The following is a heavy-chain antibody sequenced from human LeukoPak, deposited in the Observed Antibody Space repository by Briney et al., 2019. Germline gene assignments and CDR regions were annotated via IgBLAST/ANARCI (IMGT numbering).Heavy chain of an antibody. D-gene: IGHD1-26*01. CDR2: IYLGGRP. J-gene: IGHJ5*02. CDR1: GDSIDSSS. Sequence: SETLSLTCTVFGDSIDSSSWAWIRQPVGKGLEWIGRIYLGGRPIYNPSLKTRVIMTVDTSTNQCLLWLRSVTAADTATYYCANWVGNWFDPWGQGTLVTVSS. CDR3: ANWVGNWFDP. V-gene: IGHV4-4*07.